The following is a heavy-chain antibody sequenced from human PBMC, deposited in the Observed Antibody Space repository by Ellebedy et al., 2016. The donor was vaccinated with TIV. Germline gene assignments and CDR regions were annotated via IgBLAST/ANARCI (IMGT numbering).Heavy chain of an antibody. CDR1: GYTFSNYG. Sequence: GGSLRLXXAASGYTFSNYGMHWVRQTPGKGLEWMAVISYDESNKYYADSVKGRFTISRDNSKNTLYLQMNSLRDEDTAVYYCASPYCIGGSCYRSEYFHQWGQGTLVTVSS. CDR3: ASPYCIGGSCYRSEYFHQ. D-gene: IGHD2-15*01. V-gene: IGHV3-30*19. J-gene: IGHJ1*01. CDR2: ISYDESNK.